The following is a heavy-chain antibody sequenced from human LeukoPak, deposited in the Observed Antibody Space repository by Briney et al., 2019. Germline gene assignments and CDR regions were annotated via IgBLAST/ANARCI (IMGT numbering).Heavy chain of an antibody. CDR3: ARSLPVTREPQAIDY. D-gene: IGHD2-2*01. J-gene: IGHJ4*02. CDR2: ISHDGNTK. CDR1: GFTFSTYT. V-gene: IGHV3-30*14. Sequence: PGRSLRLSCTASGFTFSTYTMHWVRQAPGKGLEWVTVISHDGNTKHYADSVKGRFTISRDNSKNSLYLQMNSLRAEDTAFYSCARSLPVTREPQAIDYWGQGTLVTVSS.